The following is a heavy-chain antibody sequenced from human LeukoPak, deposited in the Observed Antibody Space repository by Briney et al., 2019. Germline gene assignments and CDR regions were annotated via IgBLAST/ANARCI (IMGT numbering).Heavy chain of an antibody. CDR2: ISYDGSNK. Sequence: GRSLRLSCAASGFTFNSYAMHWVRQAPGEGLEWVAVISYDGSNKYYADSVKGRFTISRDNSKNTLYLQMNSLRAEDTAVYYCAKKHAFCGGDCYGLFDYWGQGTLVTVSS. CDR1: GFTFNSYA. J-gene: IGHJ4*02. V-gene: IGHV3-30-3*01. CDR3: AKKHAFCGGDCYGLFDY. D-gene: IGHD2-21*02.